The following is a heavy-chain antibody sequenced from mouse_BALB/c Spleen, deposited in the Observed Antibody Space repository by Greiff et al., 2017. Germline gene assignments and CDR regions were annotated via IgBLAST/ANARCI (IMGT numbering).Heavy chain of an antibody. D-gene: IGHD1-1*01. CDR1: GYTFTNYW. V-gene: IGHV1-63*02. CDR3: ARCSSTVVGAMDY. CDR2: IYPGGGYT. J-gene: IGHJ4*01. Sequence: VKLQESGAELVRPGTSVKISCKASGYTFTNYWLGWVKQRPGHGLEWIGDIYPGGGYTNYNEKFKGKATLTADTSSSTAYMQLSSLTSEDSAVYFCARCSSTVVGAMDYWGQGTSVTVSS.